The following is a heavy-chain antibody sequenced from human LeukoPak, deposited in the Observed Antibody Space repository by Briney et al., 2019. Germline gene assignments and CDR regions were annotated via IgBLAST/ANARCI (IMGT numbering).Heavy chain of an antibody. CDR2: ISSNGGTT. CDR3: ARSSGYGYYFDY. V-gene: IGHV3-64*01. Sequence: VQPGGAPRLSCATPGFTFSSDAMHWVRPAPGEGLGYVSAISSNGGTTHYGNSVKGRFTISRDNSKNTLYLQMGSLRAEDMAVYFCARSSGYGYYFDYWGQGTLVTVSS. CDR1: GFTFSSDA. J-gene: IGHJ4*02. D-gene: IGHD3-22*01.